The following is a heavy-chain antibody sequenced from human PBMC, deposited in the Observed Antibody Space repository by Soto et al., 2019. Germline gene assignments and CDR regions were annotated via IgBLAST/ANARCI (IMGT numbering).Heavy chain of an antibody. J-gene: IGHJ4*02. V-gene: IGHV3-48*03. D-gene: IGHD1-26*01. CDR1: GFTFSGYE. CDR2: ISSSGSTI. CDR3: ATGGGYYIL. Sequence: VGSLRLSCAASGFTFSGYEMNWVRQAPGKGLEWVSYISSSGSTIYYADSVKGRFTISRDNAKNSLYLQMNSLRGEDTALYYCATGGGYYILWGQGTLVTVSS.